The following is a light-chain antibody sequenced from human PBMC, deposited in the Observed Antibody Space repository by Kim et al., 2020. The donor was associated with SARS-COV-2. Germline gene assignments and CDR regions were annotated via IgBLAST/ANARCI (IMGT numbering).Light chain of an antibody. Sequence: DIQMTQSPSTLSASVGDRVTITCRASQSISIWLAWYQQKPGKAPKLLIYKASSLESGVPSRFSGSGSGTEFTLTISSLEPDDFTTYYCQQYNSYSWTFGQGTKVDIK. CDR1: QSISIW. V-gene: IGKV1-5*03. CDR2: KAS. CDR3: QQYNSYSWT. J-gene: IGKJ1*01.